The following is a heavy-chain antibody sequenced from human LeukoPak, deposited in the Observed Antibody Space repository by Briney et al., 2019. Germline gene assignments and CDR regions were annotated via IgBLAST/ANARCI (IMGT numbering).Heavy chain of an antibody. CDR3: ARSSSSRDSDFDY. CDR2: INPNSGGT. J-gene: IGHJ4*02. Sequence: ASVKASCKASGYTFTAYSMHWVRQAPGQGLEWIGWINPNSGGTTYAQNFQGRVTMTRDTSISTVYMELSSLKSDDTAVYYCARSSSSRDSDFDYWGQGTLVTVSS. CDR1: GYTFTAYS. V-gene: IGHV1-2*02. D-gene: IGHD6-19*01.